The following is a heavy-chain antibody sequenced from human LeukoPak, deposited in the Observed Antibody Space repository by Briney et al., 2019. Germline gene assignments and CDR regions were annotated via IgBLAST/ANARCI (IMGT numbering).Heavy chain of an antibody. J-gene: IGHJ4*02. CDR2: IYVGDSDA. V-gene: IGHV5-51*01. Sequence: AGESLKISCKGIGYSFTSHWIGWVRQMPGKGLEWMGIIYVGDSDARYSPSFQGQVTISADKSIITAYLQWSSLKASDTAMYYCARAGIVATIPYYFDYWGQGTLVTVSS. D-gene: IGHD5-12*01. CDR1: GYSFTSHW. CDR3: ARAGIVATIPYYFDY.